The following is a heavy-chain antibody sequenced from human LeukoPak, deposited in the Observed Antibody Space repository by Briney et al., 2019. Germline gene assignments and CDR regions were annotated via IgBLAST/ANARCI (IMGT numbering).Heavy chain of an antibody. D-gene: IGHD2-8*01. CDR2: IKQDESEK. V-gene: IGHV3-7*01. CDR1: GFTFSSYW. J-gene: IGHJ4*02. CDR3: ARLSWSCSNGVCYSGFDY. Sequence: GGSLRLSCAASGFTFSSYWMGWVRQAPGKGREWGANIKQDESEKYYGDSVRGRFTISRDNAKNSLYLQMNSLRAEDTAVYYCARLSWSCSNGVCYSGFDYWGRGTLVTVSS.